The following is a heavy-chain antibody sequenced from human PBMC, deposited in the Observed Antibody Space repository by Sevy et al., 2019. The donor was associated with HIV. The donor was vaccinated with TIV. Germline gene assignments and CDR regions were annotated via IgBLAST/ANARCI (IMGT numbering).Heavy chain of an antibody. Sequence: GGSLRLSCAASGFTFSSYGMHWVRQAPGKGLEWVAVISYDGSNKYYADSVKGRFTISRDNSKNTLYQQMNSLRAEDTAVYYCAKDRGGDGTVTAPPYYYYGMDVWGQGTTVTVSS. CDR2: ISYDGSNK. D-gene: IGHD4-17*01. J-gene: IGHJ6*02. V-gene: IGHV3-30*18. CDR3: AKDRGGDGTVTAPPYYYYGMDV. CDR1: GFTFSSYG.